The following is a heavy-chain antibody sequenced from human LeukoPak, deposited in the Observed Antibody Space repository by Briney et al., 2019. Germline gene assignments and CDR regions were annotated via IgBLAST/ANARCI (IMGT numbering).Heavy chain of an antibody. Sequence: PGGSLRLSCAASGFTFSSYAMHWVRQAPGKGLEWVAVISYDGSNKYYADSVKGRFTISRDNSKNTLYLQMNSLRAEDTAVYYCARGPTTVVTPEVDYWGQGTLVTVSS. D-gene: IGHD4-23*01. CDR2: ISYDGSNK. CDR3: ARGPTTVVTPEVDY. CDR1: GFTFSSYA. J-gene: IGHJ4*02. V-gene: IGHV3-30*04.